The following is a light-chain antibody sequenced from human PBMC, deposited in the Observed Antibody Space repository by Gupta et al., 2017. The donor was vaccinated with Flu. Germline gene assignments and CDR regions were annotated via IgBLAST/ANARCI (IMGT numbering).Light chain of an antibody. J-gene: IGLJ1*01. CDR1: SNDVGGSNR. CDR3: SPHAGSGTWV. V-gene: IGLV2-11*01. Sequence: SAPTQPRSVSGSPGQSVTISCTGSSNDVGGSNRVSWYQPPPGKAPKLILYDVTERPAGVPGRFSASKAGNTASLTISVHKAEDAADYYYSPHAGSGTWVFGTGTTVTVL. CDR2: DVT.